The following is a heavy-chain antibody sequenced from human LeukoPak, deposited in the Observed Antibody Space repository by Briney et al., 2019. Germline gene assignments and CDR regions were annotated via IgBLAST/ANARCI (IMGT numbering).Heavy chain of an antibody. CDR2: IYYSGST. CDR3: ARGARAGYNLEPFDY. J-gene: IGHJ4*02. CDR1: GGSMSSYY. V-gene: IGHV4-59*08. D-gene: IGHD5-24*01. Sequence: SETLSLTCTVSGGSMSSYYWSWVRQPPGQGLEWIGYIYYSGSTKYNPSLKSRVTISVDTSKNQFSLKLSSVTAADTAVYYCARGARAGYNLEPFDYWGQGTLVTVSS.